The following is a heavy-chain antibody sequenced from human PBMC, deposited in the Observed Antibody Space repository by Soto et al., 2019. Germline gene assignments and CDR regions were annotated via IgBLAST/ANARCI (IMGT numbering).Heavy chain of an antibody. CDR3: ARLAGYYYYMDV. Sequence: SVKVSCKASGYTFTSYAMHWVHQAPGQRLEWMGRIIPILGIANYAQKFQGRVTITADKSTSTAYMELSSLRSEDTAVYYCARLAGYYYYMDVWGKGTTVTVSS. CDR1: GYTFTSYA. CDR2: IIPILGIA. J-gene: IGHJ6*03. V-gene: IGHV1-69*04. D-gene: IGHD3-3*02.